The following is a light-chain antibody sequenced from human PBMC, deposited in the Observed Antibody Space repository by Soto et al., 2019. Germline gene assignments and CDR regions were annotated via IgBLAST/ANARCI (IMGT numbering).Light chain of an antibody. CDR3: SSYTSSSPVV. Sequence: QSVLTQPASGSGSPGQSITISCTGTSSDVGGYNYVSWYKQHSGKAPKLMIYDVSYRPSGVSNRFSGFKSGNTASLTISGLQAEDEADYYCSSYTSSSPVVFGGGTKLTVL. CDR2: DVS. CDR1: SSDVGGYNY. V-gene: IGLV2-14*03. J-gene: IGLJ2*01.